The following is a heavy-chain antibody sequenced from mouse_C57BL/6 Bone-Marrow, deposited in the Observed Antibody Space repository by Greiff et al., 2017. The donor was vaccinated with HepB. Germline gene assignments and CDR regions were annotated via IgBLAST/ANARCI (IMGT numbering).Heavy chain of an antibody. CDR2: IYPRSGNT. CDR1: GYTFTSYG. V-gene: IGHV1-81*01. Sequence: QVQLQESGAELARSGASVKLSCKASGYTFTSYGISWVKQRTGQGLEWIGEIYPRSGNTYYNEKFKGKATLTADKSSSTAYMELRSLTSEDSAVYFCARGGDYDWFAYWGQGTLVTVSA. CDR3: ARGGDYDWFAY. D-gene: IGHD2-4*01. J-gene: IGHJ3*01.